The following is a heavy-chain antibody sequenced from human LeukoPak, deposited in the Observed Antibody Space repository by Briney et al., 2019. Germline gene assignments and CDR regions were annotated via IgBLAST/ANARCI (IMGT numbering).Heavy chain of an antibody. J-gene: IGHJ4*02. V-gene: IGHV3-30-3*02. Sequence: PGGSLRLSCAASGFTFSGYPIHWVRQAPGKGLEWVAVISYDGSNKYYADSVKGRFTISRDNSKNTLYLQMNSLRAEDTAVYYCAKSPPRFLEWLSVDWGQGTLVTVSS. CDR2: ISYDGSNK. CDR1: GFTFSGYP. D-gene: IGHD3-3*01. CDR3: AKSPPRFLEWLSVD.